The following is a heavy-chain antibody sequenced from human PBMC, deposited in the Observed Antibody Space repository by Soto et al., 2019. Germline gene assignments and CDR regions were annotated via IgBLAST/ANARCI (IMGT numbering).Heavy chain of an antibody. CDR1: GGTFGSYT. V-gene: IGHV1-69*04. CDR2: IIPILGIA. D-gene: IGHD5-18*01. J-gene: IGHJ3*02. Sequence: SVKVSCKSSGGTFGSYTISWVRQAPGQGLEWMGRIIPILGIANYAQKFQGRVTITADKSTSTAYMELSSLRSEDTAVYYCARDRGGYSYGYSGDAFDIWGQGTMVTVSS. CDR3: ARDRGGYSYGYSGDAFDI.